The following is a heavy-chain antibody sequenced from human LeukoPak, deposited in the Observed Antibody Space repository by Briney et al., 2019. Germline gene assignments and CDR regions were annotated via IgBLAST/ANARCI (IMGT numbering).Heavy chain of an antibody. D-gene: IGHD3-9*01. CDR3: ARGQYDILTGYYFNWFDP. CDR1: GYTFTSYD. V-gene: IGHV1-8*01. Sequence: ASVKVSCKASGYTFTSYDINWVRQATGQGLEWMGWMNPNSGNTGYAQKFQGRVTMTRNTSISTAYMELSSLRSEDTAVYYCARGQYDILTGYYFNWFDPWCQGTLVTVSS. CDR2: MNPNSGNT. J-gene: IGHJ5*02.